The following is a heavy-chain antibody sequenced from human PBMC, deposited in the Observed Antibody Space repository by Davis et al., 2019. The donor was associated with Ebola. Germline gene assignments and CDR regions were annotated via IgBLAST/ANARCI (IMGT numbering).Heavy chain of an antibody. CDR3: TRELPLTLTYYYESSGYKNDAFDI. D-gene: IGHD3-22*01. Sequence: GESLKISCTASGFTFGDYAMSWFRQAPGKGLEWVGFIRSKAYGGTTAYAASVKGRFTISRDDSKSIAYLQMNSLKTEDTAVYYCTRELPLTLTYYYESSGYKNDAFDIWGQGTMVTVSS. V-gene: IGHV3-49*03. J-gene: IGHJ3*02. CDR2: IRSKAYGGTT. CDR1: GFTFGDYA.